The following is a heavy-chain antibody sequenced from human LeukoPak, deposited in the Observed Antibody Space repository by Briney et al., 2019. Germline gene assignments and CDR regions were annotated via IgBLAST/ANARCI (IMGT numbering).Heavy chain of an antibody. CDR3: TRGGGSSSWYGNYYYGMDV. Sequence: ASVKVSCKASGYTFTSYYMHWVRQAPGQGLEWMGIINPSGGSTSYAQKFQGRVTMTRDTSTSTVYMELSSLRSEDTAVYYCTRGGGSSSWYGNYYYGMDVWGQGTTVTVSS. CDR2: INPSGGST. V-gene: IGHV1-46*01. D-gene: IGHD6-13*01. J-gene: IGHJ6*02. CDR1: GYTFTSYY.